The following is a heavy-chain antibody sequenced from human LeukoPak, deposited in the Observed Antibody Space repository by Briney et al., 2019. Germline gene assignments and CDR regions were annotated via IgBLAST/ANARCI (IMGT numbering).Heavy chain of an antibody. D-gene: IGHD2-2*01. J-gene: IGHJ4*02. CDR3: ARAYVVVPAALDY. CDR1: GFTFSSYS. Sequence: GGSLRLSCAASGFTFSSYSMNWVRQAPGKGLEWVSSISSSSSYIYCADSVKGRFTISRDNAKNSLYLQMNSLRAEDTAVYYCARAYVVVPAALDYWGQGTLVTVSS. CDR2: ISSSSSYI. V-gene: IGHV3-21*01.